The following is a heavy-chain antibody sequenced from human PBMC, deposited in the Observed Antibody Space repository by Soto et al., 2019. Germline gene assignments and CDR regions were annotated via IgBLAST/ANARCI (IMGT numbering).Heavy chain of an antibody. V-gene: IGHV4-59*01. D-gene: IGHD3-3*01. CDR1: GGSISSYY. Sequence: SPTLSLTCTVSGGSISSYYWSWIRQPPGKGLEWIGYIYYSGSTNYNPSLKSRVTISVDTSKNQFSLKLSSVTAADTAVYYCARGTKYYDFWSGYSYYYYYMDVWGKGTTVTVSS. CDR3: ARGTKYYDFWSGYSYYYYYMDV. CDR2: IYYSGST. J-gene: IGHJ6*03.